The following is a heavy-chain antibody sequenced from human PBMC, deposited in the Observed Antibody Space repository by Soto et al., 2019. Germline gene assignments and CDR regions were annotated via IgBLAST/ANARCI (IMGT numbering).Heavy chain of an antibody. CDR1: GYTFTSYA. Sequence: ASVKVSCKASGYTFTSYAMHWVRQAPGQRLEWMGWINAGNGNTKYSQKFQGRVTITRDTSASTAYMELSSLRSEDTAVYYCVVVTAVNWFDPWGQGTLVTVSS. D-gene: IGHD2-21*02. J-gene: IGHJ5*02. CDR2: INAGNGNT. V-gene: IGHV1-3*01. CDR3: VVVTAVNWFDP.